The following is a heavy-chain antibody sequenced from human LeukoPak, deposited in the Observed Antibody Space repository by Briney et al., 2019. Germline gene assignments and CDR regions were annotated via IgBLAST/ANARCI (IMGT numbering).Heavy chain of an antibody. D-gene: IGHD2-15*01. CDR3: AKIPRGGYMDV. CDR2: INTDGSST. CDR1: GFTLSSYW. Sequence: GGSLRLSCAASGFTLSSYWMHWVRQAPGKGLVWVSRINTDGSSTNYADSVKGRFTISRDNAKNTLYLQMNSLRAEDTAVYYCAKIPRGGYMDVWGKGTTVTVSS. V-gene: IGHV3-74*01. J-gene: IGHJ6*03.